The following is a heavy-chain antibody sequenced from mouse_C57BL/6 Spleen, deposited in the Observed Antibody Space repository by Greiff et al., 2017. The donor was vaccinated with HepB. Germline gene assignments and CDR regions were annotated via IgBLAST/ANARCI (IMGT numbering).Heavy chain of an antibody. CDR3: TRATVYYFDY. J-gene: IGHJ2*01. V-gene: IGHV5-9-1*02. D-gene: IGHD1-1*01. CDR2: ISSGGDYI. Sequence: PEKRLEWVAYISSGGDYIYYADTVKGRFTISRDNARNTLYLQMSSLKSEDTAMYYCTRATVYYFDYWGQGTTLTVSS.